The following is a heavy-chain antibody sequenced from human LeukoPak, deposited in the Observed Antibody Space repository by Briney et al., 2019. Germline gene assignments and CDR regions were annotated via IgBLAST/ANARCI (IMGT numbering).Heavy chain of an antibody. CDR1: GFTFSNYD. CDR2: ISYDGTNK. J-gene: IGHJ4*02. D-gene: IGHD3-3*01. CDR3: AKKNDFVY. Sequence: GRSLRLSCAASGFTFSNYDMHWVRQAPGKGLEWVAVISYDGTNKYYADSVKGRFTISRDNSKSTLYLQMKSLRAEDTAVYYCAKKNDFVYWGQGTLVTVSS. V-gene: IGHV3-30*18.